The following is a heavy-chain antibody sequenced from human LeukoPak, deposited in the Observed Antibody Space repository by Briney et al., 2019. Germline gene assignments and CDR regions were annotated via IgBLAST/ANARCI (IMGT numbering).Heavy chain of an antibody. Sequence: PSETLSLTCTVSGGSITSYYWSWIRQPPGKGLEWIGYIYHSGSTNYNPSLKSRVTISVDMSKNQFSLKLGSVAAADTAVYFCARSRVWSDYWGYFDYWGRGTLVTVSS. D-gene: IGHD3-3*01. CDR1: GGSITSYY. CDR2: IYHSGST. V-gene: IGHV4-59*01. J-gene: IGHJ4*02. CDR3: ARSRVWSDYWGYFDY.